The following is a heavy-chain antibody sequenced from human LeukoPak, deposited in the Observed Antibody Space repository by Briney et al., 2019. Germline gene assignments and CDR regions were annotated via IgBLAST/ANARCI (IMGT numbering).Heavy chain of an antibody. Sequence: SVKVSCKASGGTFSRYAISWVRQAPGQGLEWMGRIIPILGIANYAQKFQGRVTITADKSTSTAYMELSSLRSEDTAVYYCARDPSSSWYKVWFDPWGQGTLVTVSS. CDR3: ARDPSSSWYKVWFDP. J-gene: IGHJ5*02. CDR2: IIPILGIA. V-gene: IGHV1-69*04. D-gene: IGHD6-13*01. CDR1: GGTFSRYA.